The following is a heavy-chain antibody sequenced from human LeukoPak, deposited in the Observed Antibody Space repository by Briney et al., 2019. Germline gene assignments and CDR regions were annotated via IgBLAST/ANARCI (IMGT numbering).Heavy chain of an antibody. CDR3: ARARSSYGYGDAFDI. D-gene: IGHD5-18*01. CDR1: GFTFSDYS. Sequence: GGSLRLSCEASGFTFSDYSMNWVRQAPRKGLEWISYISSSSSIIYNADSVKGRFTISRDNSKNTLYLQMNSLRAEDTAVYYCARARSSYGYGDAFDIWGQGTMVTVSS. V-gene: IGHV3-48*01. J-gene: IGHJ3*02. CDR2: ISSSSSII.